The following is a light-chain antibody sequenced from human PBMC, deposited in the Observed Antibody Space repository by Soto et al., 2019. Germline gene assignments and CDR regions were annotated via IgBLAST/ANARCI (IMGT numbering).Light chain of an antibody. CDR3: LQYSTPPPT. V-gene: IGKV4-1*01. CDR1: QSVLSYNKHY. J-gene: IGKJ5*01. CDR2: WAS. Sequence: DIVMTQSPDSLPVSLGETATINCRSSQSVLSYNKHYLAWYKQKPGQPPELLIYWASTRESGVPDRFSGSGSGTDFTLTISRLQAEDVAVYYCLQYSTPPPTFGQGTRLEIK.